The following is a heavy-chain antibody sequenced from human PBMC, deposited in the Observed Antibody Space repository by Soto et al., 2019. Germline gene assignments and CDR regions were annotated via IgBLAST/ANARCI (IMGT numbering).Heavy chain of an antibody. D-gene: IGHD6-19*01. CDR3: ARDREAGYNFYYGMDV. CDR2: IYTSASI. CDR1: GADINTYS. V-gene: IGHV4-4*07. J-gene: IGHJ6*02. Sequence: SETLSLTCSVSGADINTYSWTWIRQPAGKGPEWIGRIYTSASINYNPSLKGRVTLSVDTSTNQVSLRLASVTAADTAIYYCARDREAGYNFYYGMDVWGQGTTVTVS.